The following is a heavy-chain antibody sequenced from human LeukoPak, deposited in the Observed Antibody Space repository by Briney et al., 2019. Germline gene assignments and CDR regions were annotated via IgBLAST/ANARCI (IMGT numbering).Heavy chain of an antibody. J-gene: IGHJ5*02. CDR2: VNTGNGNT. D-gene: IGHD6-13*01. CDR1: GYTLTELS. Sequence: ASVKVSCKVSGYTLTELSMHWVRQAPGQRPEWMGWVNTGNGNTKYSQKFQGRVTISRDTSANTAYMEVSSLRSEDTAVYYCARGAAEGLDRWGQGTLVTVSS. V-gene: IGHV1-3*04. CDR3: ARGAAEGLDR.